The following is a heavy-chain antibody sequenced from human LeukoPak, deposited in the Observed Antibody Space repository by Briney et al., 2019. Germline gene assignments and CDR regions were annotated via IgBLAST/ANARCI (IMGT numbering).Heavy chain of an antibody. V-gene: IGHV3-9*01. Sequence: GRSLRLSCAASGFTFDDYAMHWVRQAPGKGLEWVSGISWNSGSIGYADSVKGRFTISGDNAKNSLYLQMNSLRAEDTALYYCAKPYSVYSSGWYYFDYWGQGTLVTVSS. CDR3: AKPYSVYSSGWYYFDY. D-gene: IGHD6-19*01. J-gene: IGHJ4*02. CDR1: GFTFDDYA. CDR2: ISWNSGSI.